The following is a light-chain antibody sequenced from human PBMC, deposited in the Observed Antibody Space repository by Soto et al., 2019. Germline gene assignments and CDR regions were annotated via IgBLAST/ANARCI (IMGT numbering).Light chain of an antibody. CDR1: QSISSY. Sequence: DIQMTQSPSSLSASVGDRVTITCRASQSISSYLNWYQQEPGKPPKLLIYGANTLQSGVPSRFSAGGSGTDFTLTINSLQPEDFATYYCQQTYNPPFTFGQGTKLQIK. CDR3: QQTYNPPFT. V-gene: IGKV1-39*01. J-gene: IGKJ2*01. CDR2: GAN.